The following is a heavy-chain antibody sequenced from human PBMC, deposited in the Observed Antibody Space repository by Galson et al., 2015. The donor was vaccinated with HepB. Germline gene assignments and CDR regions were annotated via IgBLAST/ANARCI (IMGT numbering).Heavy chain of an antibody. V-gene: IGHV3-23*01. D-gene: IGHD6-19*01. CDR2: ISGSGGST. CDR1: GFTFSSYA. Sequence: SLRLSCAASGFTFSSYAMSWVRQAPGKGLEWVSAISGSGGSTYYADSVKGRFTISRDNSKNTLYLQMNSLRAEDTAVYYCAKDPREAVAGPDYFDYWGQGTLVTVSS. J-gene: IGHJ4*02. CDR3: AKDPREAVAGPDYFDY.